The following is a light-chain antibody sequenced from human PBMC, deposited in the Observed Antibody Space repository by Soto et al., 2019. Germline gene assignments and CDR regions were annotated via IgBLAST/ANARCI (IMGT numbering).Light chain of an antibody. J-gene: IGLJ1*01. CDR2: EVS. CDR1: GSDVGGYNY. CDR3: SSYGGSNNV. Sequence: SALTQPPSASGSPGQSVIISCTGTGSDVGGYNYVSWYQQHPGKAPKLMIYEVSKRPSGVPDRFSGSKSGNTASLTVSGLQADDEADYFCSSYGGSNNVFGTGTKLTVL. V-gene: IGLV2-8*01.